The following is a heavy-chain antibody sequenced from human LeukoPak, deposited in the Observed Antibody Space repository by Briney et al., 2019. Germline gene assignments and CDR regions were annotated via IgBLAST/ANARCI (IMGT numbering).Heavy chain of an antibody. Sequence: PGGSLRLSCAASGFTISSYAMSWVRQAPGKGLEWVSAISGSGGSTYYADAVKGRFTISRDNSKNTLYLQMNSLRAKDTAVYYCAKDLYDYVWGSYRNSLLGAFDIWGQGTMVTVSS. CDR1: GFTISSYA. D-gene: IGHD3-16*02. CDR3: AKDLYDYVWGSYRNSLLGAFDI. CDR2: ISGSGGST. V-gene: IGHV3-23*01. J-gene: IGHJ3*02.